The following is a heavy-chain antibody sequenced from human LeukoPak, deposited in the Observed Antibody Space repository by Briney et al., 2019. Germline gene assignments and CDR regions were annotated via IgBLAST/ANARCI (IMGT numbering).Heavy chain of an antibody. CDR1: GFTVSSNY. CDR2: IYSGGST. D-gene: IGHD3-10*01. V-gene: IGHV3-53*04. Sequence: PGGSLRLSCAASGFTVSSNYMSWVRQAPGKGLEWVSVIYSGGSTYYADSVKGRFTISRHNSKNTLYLQMNSLRAEDTAVYYRARDAYYYGSGSELGMDVWGQGTTVTVSS. CDR3: ARDAYYYGSGSELGMDV. J-gene: IGHJ6*02.